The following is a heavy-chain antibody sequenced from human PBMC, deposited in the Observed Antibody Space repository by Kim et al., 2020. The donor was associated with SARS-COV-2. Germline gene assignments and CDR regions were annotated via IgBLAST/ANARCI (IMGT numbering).Heavy chain of an antibody. CDR3: ARDRKYYDLLTGRVNDAFDI. V-gene: IGHV4-61*01. CDR1: GGSVSSGSYY. Sequence: SETLSLTCTVSGGSVSSGSYYWSWIRQPPGKGLEWIGYIYYSGSTNYNPSLKSRVTISVDTSKNQFSLKLSSVTAADTAVYYCARDRKYYDLLTGRVNDAFDIWGQGTMVTVSS. J-gene: IGHJ3*02. D-gene: IGHD3-9*01. CDR2: IYYSGST.